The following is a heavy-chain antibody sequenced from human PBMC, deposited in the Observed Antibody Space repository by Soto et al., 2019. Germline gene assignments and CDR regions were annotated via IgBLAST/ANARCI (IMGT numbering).Heavy chain of an antibody. J-gene: IGHJ4*02. V-gene: IGHV3-74*01. CDR1: GFTFSSSW. CDR2: INGDGSTT. D-gene: IGHD3-16*02. Sequence: EVQLVESGGGLVQPGGSLRLSCAASGFTFSSSWMHWVRQPPGKGLVWVSRINGDGSTTNYADSVKGRFTISRDNAKNILYMQLSSLRAEDTAVYYCARGSGYLDYWVQGALVTVSS. CDR3: ARGSGYLDY.